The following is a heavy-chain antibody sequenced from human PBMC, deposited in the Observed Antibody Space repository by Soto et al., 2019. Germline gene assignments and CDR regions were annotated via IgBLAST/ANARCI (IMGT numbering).Heavy chain of an antibody. CDR1: GGSISSSSYY. J-gene: IGHJ5*02. CDR2: IYHSGST. V-gene: IGHV4-39*07. CDR3: ARVPSP. Sequence: PSETLSLTSPVSGGSISSSSYYWGWIRQPPGKGLEWIGSIYHSGSTYYNPSLKSRVTISVDRSKNQFFLKLSSVTAADTAVYYCARVPSPWGQGTLVTVSS.